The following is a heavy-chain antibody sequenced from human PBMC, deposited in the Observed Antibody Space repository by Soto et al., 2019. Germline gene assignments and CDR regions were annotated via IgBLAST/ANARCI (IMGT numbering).Heavy chain of an antibody. CDR3: AKVGQLVLTYYYGMDV. CDR1: GFTFSSYR. CDR2: ISGSGGST. D-gene: IGHD6-6*01. Sequence: PGGSLRLSCSASGFTFSSYRMHWVRQAPGKGLEWVSAISGSGGSTYYADSVKGRFTISRDNSKNTLYLQMNSLRAEDTAVYYCAKVGQLVLTYYYGMDVWGQGTTVTVSS. V-gene: IGHV3-23*01. J-gene: IGHJ6*02.